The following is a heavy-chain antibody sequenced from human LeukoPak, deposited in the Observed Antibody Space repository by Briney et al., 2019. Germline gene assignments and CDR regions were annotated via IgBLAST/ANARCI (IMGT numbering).Heavy chain of an antibody. V-gene: IGHV3-23*01. D-gene: IGHD5-18*01. CDR1: GLTFKSYA. CDR3: AFSSLGNNYGYAY. Sequence: GGSLRLSCAASGLTFKSYAMGWVRQAPGKGLEWVSSLSTGGDSSHYADSVRGRFTIYRDSSQNTLYRQMNILIADDTALYSCAFSSLGNNYGYAYWGQGTLVPVSS. J-gene: IGHJ4*02. CDR2: LSTGGDSS.